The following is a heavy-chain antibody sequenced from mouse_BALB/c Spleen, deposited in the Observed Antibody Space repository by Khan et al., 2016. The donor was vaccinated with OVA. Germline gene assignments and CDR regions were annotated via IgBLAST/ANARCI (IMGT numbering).Heavy chain of an antibody. CDR3: ARWGYGSNYYAMDY. J-gene: IGHJ4*01. CDR2: ISYSGST. D-gene: IGHD1-1*01. CDR1: GDSITSGY. Sequence: EVQLQESGPSLVKPSQTLSLTCSVTGDSITSGYWNWIRKFPGNKLEYMGYISYSGSTYSNPSLKSRISITRDTSKNQYYLQLNSVTTEDTATYYCARWGYGSNYYAMDYWGQGTSVTVSS. V-gene: IGHV3-8*02.